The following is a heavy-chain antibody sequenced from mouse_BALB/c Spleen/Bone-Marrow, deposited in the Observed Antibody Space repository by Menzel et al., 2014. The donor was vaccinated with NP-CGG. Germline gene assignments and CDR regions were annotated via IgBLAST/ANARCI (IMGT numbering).Heavy chain of an antibody. CDR1: GYTFTSYW. Sequence: QVQLQQPGAEPVKPGASVKLSCKASGYTFTSYWMHWVKQRPGQGLEWIGEINPSNGRTNYNEKFKSKATLTVDKSSSTAYMQLSSLTSEDSAVYYCALYYYGSLDYWGQGTTLTVSS. CDR2: INPSNGRT. D-gene: IGHD1-1*01. CDR3: ALYYYGSLDY. V-gene: IGHV1S81*02. J-gene: IGHJ2*01.